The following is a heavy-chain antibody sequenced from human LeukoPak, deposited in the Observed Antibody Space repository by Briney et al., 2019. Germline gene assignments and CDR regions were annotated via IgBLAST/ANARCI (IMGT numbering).Heavy chain of an antibody. CDR2: INHSGST. Sequence: SETLSLTCAVYGGSFSGYYWSWIRQPPGKGLEWIGEINHSGSTNYNPSLKSRVTMSVDTSKNQFSLKLSSVTAANTAVYYCARVMVRGVKVYYYYYMDVWGKGTTVTVSS. D-gene: IGHD3-10*01. CDR3: ARVMVRGVKVYYYYYMDV. CDR1: GGSFSGYY. J-gene: IGHJ6*03. V-gene: IGHV4-34*01.